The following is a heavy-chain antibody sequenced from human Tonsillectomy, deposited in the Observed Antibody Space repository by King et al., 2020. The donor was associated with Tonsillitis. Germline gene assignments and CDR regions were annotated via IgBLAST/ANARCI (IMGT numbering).Heavy chain of an antibody. D-gene: IGHD3-22*01. CDR1: GGTFNRHA. CDR2: SIPIMGIG. Sequence: QLVQSGAEVKKPGSSVKVSCKASGGTFNRHAITWVRHAPVHGLEWLGRSIPIMGIGNFAQKFQDRVMITADESTSTADMELNSLRSDDTAVCCCARGLYDSSGFTLGYWGQGTLVTVSS. J-gene: IGHJ4*02. CDR3: ARGLYDSSGFTLGY. V-gene: IGHV1-69*09.